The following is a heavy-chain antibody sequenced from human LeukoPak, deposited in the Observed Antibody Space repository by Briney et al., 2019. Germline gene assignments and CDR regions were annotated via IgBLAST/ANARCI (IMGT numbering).Heavy chain of an antibody. J-gene: IGHJ4*02. CDR1: RGTFSSYA. Sequence: ASVKVSCKPSRGTFSSYAISWVRQAPGQGLEWMGRIIPIFGTANYAQKFQGRVTITTDESTSTAYMELSSLRSEDTAVYYCARSPGHYFDYWGQGTLVTVSS. CDR2: IIPIFGTA. CDR3: ARSPGHYFDY. V-gene: IGHV1-69*05.